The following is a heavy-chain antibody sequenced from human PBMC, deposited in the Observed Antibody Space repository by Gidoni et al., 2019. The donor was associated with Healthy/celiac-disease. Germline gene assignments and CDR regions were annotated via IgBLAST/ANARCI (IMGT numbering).Heavy chain of an antibody. CDR3: ASKGVTYDAFDI. Sequence: EVQLVESGGGLVKPGGSLRLSCAASGFTFSSYSMNWVRQAPGKGLEWVSSISSSSSYIYYADSVKGRFTISRDNAKNSLYLQMNSLRAEDTAVYYCASKGVTYDAFDIWGQGTMVTVSS. CDR1: GFTFSSYS. J-gene: IGHJ3*02. CDR2: ISSSSSYI. V-gene: IGHV3-21*01. D-gene: IGHD2-21*02.